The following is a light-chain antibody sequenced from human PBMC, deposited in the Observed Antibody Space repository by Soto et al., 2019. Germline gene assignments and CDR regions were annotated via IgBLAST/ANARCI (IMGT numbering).Light chain of an antibody. Sequence: QSALTQPASVSGSPGQSITISCTGTSSDVGSYNLVSWYQQHPGKAPKLMIYEGSKRPSGVSNRFSGSKSGNTASLTISGLQAEDEADYYCCSCAGSSTDVVFGGGTQLTVL. V-gene: IGLV2-23*01. J-gene: IGLJ2*01. CDR3: CSCAGSSTDVV. CDR1: SSDVGSYNL. CDR2: EGS.